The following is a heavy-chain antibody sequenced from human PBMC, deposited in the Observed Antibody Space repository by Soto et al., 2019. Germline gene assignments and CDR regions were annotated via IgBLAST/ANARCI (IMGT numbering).Heavy chain of an antibody. V-gene: IGHV4-39*07. Sequence: PSETLSLTCTVSGGSISSSSYYWGWIRQPPGKGLEWIGSIYYSGSTYYNQSLKSRVTISIDTSKNQFSLKLTSVTAADTAVYYCARGGVPNIRSRFDPWGQGSLVTVSS. D-gene: IGHD2-8*01. CDR3: ARGGVPNIRSRFDP. CDR1: GGSISSSSYY. J-gene: IGHJ5*02. CDR2: IYYSGST.